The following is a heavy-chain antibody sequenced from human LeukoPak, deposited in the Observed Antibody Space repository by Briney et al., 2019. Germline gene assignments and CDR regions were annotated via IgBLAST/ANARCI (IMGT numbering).Heavy chain of an antibody. CDR3: ARAPYIPTFWLRGYCFDY. J-gene: IGHJ4*02. D-gene: IGHD2/OR15-2a*01. CDR2: IKQDGSEK. Sequence: GGSLRLSCAASGFTFSSYWMSWVRQAPGKGLEWVANIKQDGSEKYYVDSVKGRFTISRDNAKNSLYLQMNSLRAEDTAVYYCARAPYIPTFWLRGYCFDYWGQGTLVTVSS. CDR1: GFTFSSYW. V-gene: IGHV3-7*01.